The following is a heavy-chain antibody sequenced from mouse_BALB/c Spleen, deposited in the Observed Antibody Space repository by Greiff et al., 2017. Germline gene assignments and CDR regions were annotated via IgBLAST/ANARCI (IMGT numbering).Heavy chain of an antibody. J-gene: IGHJ3*01. Sequence: LVESGGGLVKPGGSLKLSCAASGFTFSSYAMSWVRQSPEKRLEWVAEISSGGSYTYYPDTVTGRFTISRDNAKNTLYLEMSSLRSEDTAMYYCARAGTHTGFAYWGQGTLVTVSA. CDR2: ISSGGSYT. CDR3: ARAGTHTGFAY. CDR1: GFTFSSYA. V-gene: IGHV5-9-4*01. D-gene: IGHD3-1*01.